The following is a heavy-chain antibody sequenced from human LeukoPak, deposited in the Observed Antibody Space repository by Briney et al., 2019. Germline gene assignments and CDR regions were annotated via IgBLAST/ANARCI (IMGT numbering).Heavy chain of an antibody. CDR2: ANGGGDVT. J-gene: IGHJ4*02. D-gene: IGHD3-10*01. Sequence: GGSLRLSCAASGFSFSTFAMSWVRQTPGKGLEWVSHANGGGDVTHYVDSVKGRFTISRDNSKNTLYLQMDNLRVEDTALYYCAEDRWFGDRSPSDYWGQGTLVTVSS. CDR3: AEDRWFGDRSPSDY. CDR1: GFSFSTFA. V-gene: IGHV3-23*01.